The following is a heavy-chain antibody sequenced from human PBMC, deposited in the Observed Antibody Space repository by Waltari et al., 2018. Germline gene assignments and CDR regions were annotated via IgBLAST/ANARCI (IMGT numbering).Heavy chain of an antibody. J-gene: IGHJ6*02. CDR2: MTASGLM. V-gene: IGHV3-23*01. CDR3: AKDEGARLAPTFGMDA. CDR1: GFPFSPNT. D-gene: IGHD6-6*01. Sequence: EMQLLESGGGLVQPGGSLRLSCAASGFPFSPNTMNWVRQAPGEGLEWVAVMTASGLMDYGDSVKGRFIISRDNSKNTLYLEMYRLRVEDTARYYCAKDEGARLAPTFGMDAWGQGTTVIVSS.